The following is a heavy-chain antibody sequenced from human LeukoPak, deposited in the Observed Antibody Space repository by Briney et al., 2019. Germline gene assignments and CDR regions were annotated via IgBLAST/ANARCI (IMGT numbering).Heavy chain of an antibody. D-gene: IGHD2-15*01. CDR1: GYTFTSYG. CDR3: AVLGRCISSSCSGSYYFDY. J-gene: IGHJ4*02. CDR2: MSASTGNT. Sequence: ASVKVSCKASGYTFTSYGITWVRQAPGQGLEWMGWMSASTGNTNYAQNLQGRVTMTTDTSTTTAYMELRSLRSDDTAVYYCAVLGRCISSSCSGSYYFDYWGQRTLVTVSS. V-gene: IGHV1-18*04.